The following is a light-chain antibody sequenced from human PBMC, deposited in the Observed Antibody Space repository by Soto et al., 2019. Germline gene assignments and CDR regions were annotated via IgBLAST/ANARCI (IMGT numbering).Light chain of an antibody. CDR3: LQYNSLPYT. V-gene: IGKV1-5*03. CDR2: KTS. CDR1: QNVNIW. Sequence: DIQVTQSPSTLSAFVGDRVILTCRASQNVNIWLAWYQQRPRKAPKLLIYKTSSLESGVPSRFSGSGSGTEFTLTISSLETDDFGTYFCLQYNSLPYTFGQGTKVDTK. J-gene: IGKJ2*01.